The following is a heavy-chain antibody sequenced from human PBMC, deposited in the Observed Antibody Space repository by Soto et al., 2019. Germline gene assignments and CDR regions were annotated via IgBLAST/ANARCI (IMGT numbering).Heavy chain of an antibody. D-gene: IGHD1-26*01. V-gene: IGHV1-46*01. CDR2: LHPSGGRA. CDR1: GYTFTTYY. CDR3: AREGTSGSYYDN. J-gene: IGHJ4*02. Sequence: QVQLVQSGAEVKKPGASLKISCKASGYTFTTYYFHWVRQAPGQGLEWMGMLHPSGGRARYAQQFQGRVTRTGDTSTSKMYTELSSLRSEDAAVYYCAREGTSGSYYDNWGQGTLVTVSA.